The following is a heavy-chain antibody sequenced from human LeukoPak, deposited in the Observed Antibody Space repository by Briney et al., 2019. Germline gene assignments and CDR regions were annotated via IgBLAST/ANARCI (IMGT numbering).Heavy chain of an antibody. D-gene: IGHD2-2*01. CDR3: ATYSSSNGREFQY. J-gene: IGHJ1*01. V-gene: IGHV3-48*04. Sequence: GGSLRLSCAASGFTFSSYSMNWVRQAPGKGLEWVSYISSSSSTIYYADSVKGRFTISRDNAKDSLYLQMNSLRAEDTAVYYCATYSSSNGREFQYWGQGTLVTVSS. CDR2: ISSSSSTI. CDR1: GFTFSSYS.